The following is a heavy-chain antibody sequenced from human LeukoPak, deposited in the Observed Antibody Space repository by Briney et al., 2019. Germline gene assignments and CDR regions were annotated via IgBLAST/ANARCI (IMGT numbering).Heavy chain of an antibody. CDR3: GGSGSYYRLDY. Sequence: GGSLRLSCAVSGITLSNYAMTWVRQAPGKGLEWVSAISGSGGSTYNADSVKGRFTLSRDNSKNTLYLQMNSLRAEDTAVYYCGGSGSYYRLDYWGQGTLATVSS. D-gene: IGHD3-10*01. CDR1: GITLSNYA. J-gene: IGHJ4*02. CDR2: ISGSGGST. V-gene: IGHV3-23*01.